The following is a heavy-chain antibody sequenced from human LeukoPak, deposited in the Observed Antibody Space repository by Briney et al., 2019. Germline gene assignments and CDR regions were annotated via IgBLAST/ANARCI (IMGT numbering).Heavy chain of an antibody. CDR3: ARDGGDSSANAFDI. CDR2: IKQDGSEK. Sequence: GGSLRLSCAASGFTFSSYWMSWVRQAPGKGLEWVANIKQDGSEKYYVDSVKGRFTISRDNAKNSLYLQMNSLRAEDTAVYYCARDGGDSSANAFDIWGQGTMVTVSS. D-gene: IGHD6-25*01. J-gene: IGHJ3*02. CDR1: GFTFSSYW. V-gene: IGHV3-7*01.